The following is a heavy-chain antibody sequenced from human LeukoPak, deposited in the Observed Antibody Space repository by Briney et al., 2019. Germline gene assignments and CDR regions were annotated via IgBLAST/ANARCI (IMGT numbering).Heavy chain of an antibody. J-gene: IGHJ4*02. V-gene: IGHV1-2*02. CDR2: INPNSGGT. Sequence: ASVKVSCKASGYTFNNYGITWVRQAPGQGLEWMGWINPNSGGTNYAQKFQGRVTMTRDTSISTAYMELSRLRSDDTAVYYCARRSSTSHNFDYWGQGTLVTVSS. D-gene: IGHD2-2*01. CDR1: GYTFNNYG. CDR3: ARRSSTSHNFDY.